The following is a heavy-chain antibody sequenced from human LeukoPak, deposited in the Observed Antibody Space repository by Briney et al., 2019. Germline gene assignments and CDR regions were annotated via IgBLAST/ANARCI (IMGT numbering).Heavy chain of an antibody. J-gene: IGHJ4*02. CDR3: ARGNDFWSGYPHHFDY. V-gene: IGHV4-59*01. CDR1: GGSISSYY. CDR2: IYYSGST. Sequence: SETLSLTCTVSGGSISSYYWSWIRQPPGKGLEWIGYIYYSGSTNYNPSLKSRVTISVDTSKNQFSLKLSSVTAADTAVYYCARGNDFWSGYPHHFDYWGRGTLVTVSS. D-gene: IGHD3-3*01.